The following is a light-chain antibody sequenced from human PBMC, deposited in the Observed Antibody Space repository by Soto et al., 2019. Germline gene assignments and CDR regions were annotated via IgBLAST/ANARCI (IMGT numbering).Light chain of an antibody. CDR1: QSVDSTY. CDR3: QQYDTSPPLYT. V-gene: IGKV3-20*01. Sequence: EIVLTQSPGTLSLSPGERATLSCRASQSVDSTYLAWYQQKPGQAPRLLIYATSSRAAGVPDRFTGSGSGTDFTLTITRVEPEDFAVYYWQQYDTSPPLYTFGQGTKLDIK. J-gene: IGKJ2*01. CDR2: ATS.